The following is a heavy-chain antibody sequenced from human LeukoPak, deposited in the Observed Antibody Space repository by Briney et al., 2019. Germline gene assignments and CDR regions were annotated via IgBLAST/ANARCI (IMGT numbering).Heavy chain of an antibody. V-gene: IGHV1-2*04. J-gene: IGHJ5*02. CDR3: ARDGGTTGTDNWLDP. Sequence: ASVKVSCKASGYTFTGYYMHWVRQAPGQGLEWMGWINPNSGGTNYAQKFQGWVTMTRDTSISTAYMELSRLRSDDTAVYYCARDGGTTGTDNWLDPWGQGTLVTVSS. D-gene: IGHD1-1*01. CDR1: GYTFTGYY. CDR2: INPNSGGT.